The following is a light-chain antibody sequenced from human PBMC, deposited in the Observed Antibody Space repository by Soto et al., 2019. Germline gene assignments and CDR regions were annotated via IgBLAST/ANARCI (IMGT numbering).Light chain of an antibody. CDR3: TSWTTSTTMI. Sequence: QSALTQPASVSGSPGQSITISCTGTRSDIGAYNFVSWYQQHPGEVPKLILYDVNVRASGVSNRFSGSKSGNTASLTISGLEAEDEADYYCTSWTTSTTMIFGGGTKVTV. V-gene: IGLV2-14*03. CDR2: DVN. CDR1: RSDIGAYNF. J-gene: IGLJ2*01.